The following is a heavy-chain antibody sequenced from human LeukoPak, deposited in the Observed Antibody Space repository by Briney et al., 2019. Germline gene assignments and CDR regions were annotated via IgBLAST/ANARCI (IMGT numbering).Heavy chain of an antibody. V-gene: IGHV4-59*01. CDR1: GVSISSYY. J-gene: IGHJ6*02. D-gene: IGHD3-22*01. CDR2: IYYSGST. CDR3: ARDNPNYYDSSGFVGENSMDV. Sequence: SETLSLTCTVSGVSISSYYWSWIRQPPGKGLEWIGYIYYSGSTKYNPSLKSRVTISVDTSKNQFSLKLSSVTAADTAVYYCARDNPNYYDSSGFVGENSMDVWGQGTTVTVSS.